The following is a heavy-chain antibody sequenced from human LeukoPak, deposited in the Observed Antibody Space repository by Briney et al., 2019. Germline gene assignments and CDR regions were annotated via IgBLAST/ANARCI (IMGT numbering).Heavy chain of an antibody. J-gene: IGHJ6*02. D-gene: IGHD2-8*01. CDR3: ASSPHVFYGMDV. CDR2: ISGAGRTT. Sequence: GSLRLSCAASGFNFSSYAMTWVRQAPGKGLEWVSAISGAGRTTYYADSEKGRFTISRDNSKSTLYLRMNSLTAEDTAVYYCASSPHVFYGMDVWGQGTTVTVSS. V-gene: IGHV3-23*01. CDR1: GFNFSSYA.